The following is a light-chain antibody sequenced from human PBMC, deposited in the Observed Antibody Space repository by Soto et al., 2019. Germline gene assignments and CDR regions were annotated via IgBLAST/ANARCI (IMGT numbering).Light chain of an antibody. CDR2: EVT. Sequence: QSALTQPPSASGSPGQSVTISCTGASSDVGGYNYVSWCQQHPGKAPKLMIYEVTKRPSGVPDRFSGSKSGNTASLTVSGLQAEDEVDYYCSSYAGSNNLVFGGGTKLTVL. J-gene: IGLJ3*02. CDR1: SSDVGGYNY. CDR3: SSYAGSNNLV. V-gene: IGLV2-8*01.